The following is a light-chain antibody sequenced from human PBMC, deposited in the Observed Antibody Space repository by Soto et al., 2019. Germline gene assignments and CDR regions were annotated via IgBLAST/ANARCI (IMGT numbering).Light chain of an antibody. Sequence: EIVLTQSPGTLSLSPGERATLSCRASQSISSYYLAWYQQKPGQAPRLLIYTASSRATGIPDRFSGSGSGTDFTLTISTLEPEDFAVYYCQQYSSSSPLTFGGGTKVEIK. V-gene: IGKV3-20*01. CDR3: QQYSSSSPLT. J-gene: IGKJ4*01. CDR2: TAS. CDR1: QSISSYY.